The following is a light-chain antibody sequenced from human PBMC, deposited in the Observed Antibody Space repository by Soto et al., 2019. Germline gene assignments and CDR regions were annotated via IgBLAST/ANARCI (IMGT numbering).Light chain of an antibody. Sequence: DIVMTPSPLSLPVTPGAPASISCRSRQSLLHSSGHNHLDWYVQKPGQSPQLLIYLGSNRASGVPDRFRVSRSGTGFTPNIRRVEAEAGGVSYCMEAQHIPWTFGQGTKVEIK. CDR1: QSLLHSSGHNH. CDR3: MEAQHIPWT. J-gene: IGKJ1*01. V-gene: IGKV2-28*01. CDR2: LGS.